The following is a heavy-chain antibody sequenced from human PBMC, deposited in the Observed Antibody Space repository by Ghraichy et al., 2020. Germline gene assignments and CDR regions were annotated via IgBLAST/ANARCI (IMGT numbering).Heavy chain of an antibody. V-gene: IGHV3-21*01. Sequence: LTCAASGFTFSSYSMNWVRQAPGKGLEWVSSISSSSSYIYYADSVKGRFTISRDNAKNSLYLQMNSLRAEDTAVYYCARTDSSGYYESTLVDYWGQGTLVTVSS. CDR1: GFTFSSYS. CDR2: ISSSSSYI. CDR3: ARTDSSGYYESTLVDY. J-gene: IGHJ4*02. D-gene: IGHD3-22*01.